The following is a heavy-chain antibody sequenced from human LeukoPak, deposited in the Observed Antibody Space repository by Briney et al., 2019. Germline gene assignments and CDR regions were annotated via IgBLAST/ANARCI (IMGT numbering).Heavy chain of an antibody. J-gene: IGHJ4*02. V-gene: IGHV5-51*01. CDR2: IYPGDSDT. Sequence: GESLKISCKGSGYSFTSYWIGWVRQMPGKGLEWMGIIYPGDSDTRYSPSFQGQVTISADKSISTAYLQWSSLKASDTAMYYCARIAKCSYGSGYFDYWDQGTLVTVSS. CDR1: GYSFTSYW. D-gene: IGHD3-10*01. CDR3: ARIAKCSYGSGYFDY.